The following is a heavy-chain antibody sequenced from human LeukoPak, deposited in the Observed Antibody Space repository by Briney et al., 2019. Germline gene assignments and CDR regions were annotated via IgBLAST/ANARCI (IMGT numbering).Heavy chain of an antibody. CDR3: AREGAYDFSTYYGMDV. D-gene: IGHD3-3*01. J-gene: IGHJ6*02. Sequence: GGSLRLSCAASGFTFSSYWMHWVRQAPGKGLVWVSRINSDGSSTSYADSVKGRFTISRDNAKNTLYLQMNSLRAEDTAVYYCAREGAYDFSTYYGMDVWAKGPRSPSP. V-gene: IGHV3-74*01. CDR2: INSDGSST. CDR1: GFTFSSYW.